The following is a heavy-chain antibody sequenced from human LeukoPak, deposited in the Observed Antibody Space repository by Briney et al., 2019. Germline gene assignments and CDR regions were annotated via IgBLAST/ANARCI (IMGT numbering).Heavy chain of an antibody. CDR3: ARLLYYGSGSYYRINWFDP. CDR2: IYYSEST. D-gene: IGHD3-10*01. Sequence: SETLSLTCAVYGGSFSGYYWGWIRQPPGKGLEWIGSIYYSESTYQNPSLKSRVTISVDTSKNQFSLKLSSVTAADTAVYYCARLLYYGSGSYYRINWFDPWGQGTLVTVSS. V-gene: IGHV4-34*01. CDR1: GGSFSGYY. J-gene: IGHJ5*02.